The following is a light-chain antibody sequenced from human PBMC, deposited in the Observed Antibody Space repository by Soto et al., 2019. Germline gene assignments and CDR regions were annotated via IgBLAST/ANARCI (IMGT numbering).Light chain of an antibody. J-gene: IGKJ1*01. CDR2: DAS. V-gene: IGKV3-11*01. CDR3: QQRGNWPLT. CDR1: QSVSSY. Sequence: EIVLTQSPATLSLSPGERATLSCRASQSVSSYFAWYQQKPGQAPRLLIYDASNRATGIPARFSGSGSGTDFTPTISSLEPEDVAVYYCQQRGNWPLTFGQGTKVEIK.